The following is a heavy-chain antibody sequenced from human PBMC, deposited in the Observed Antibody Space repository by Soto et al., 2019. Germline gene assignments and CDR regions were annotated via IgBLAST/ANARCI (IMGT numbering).Heavy chain of an antibody. CDR2: IDWDDDK. CDR3: ARNGATVVNAFDI. J-gene: IGHJ3*02. D-gene: IGHD4-17*01. Sequence: SVPTLVNPTHTLTLTCTFSGFSLSTSGMRVSWIRQPPGKALEWLARIDWDDDKFYSTSLKTRLTISKDTSRNQVVLIMTNMDPVDTAMYYCARNGATVVNAFDIWGQGTMVTVSS. V-gene: IGHV2-70*04. CDR1: GFSLSTSGMR.